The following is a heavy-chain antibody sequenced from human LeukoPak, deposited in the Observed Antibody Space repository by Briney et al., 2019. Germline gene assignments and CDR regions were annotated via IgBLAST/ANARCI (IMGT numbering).Heavy chain of an antibody. D-gene: IGHD5-12*01. V-gene: IGHV3-30*02. J-gene: IGHJ6*03. Sequence: GGSLRLSCTASGFTFSSYGMHWVRQAPGKGLEWVAYIQYDGSNQQYADSVKGRFSISRDNSKNTLYLQMNSLRAEDTAVYYCARGSRAIVATKFARGRYMDVWGKGTTVTVSS. CDR3: ARGSRAIVATKFARGRYMDV. CDR2: IQYDGSNQ. CDR1: GFTFSSYG.